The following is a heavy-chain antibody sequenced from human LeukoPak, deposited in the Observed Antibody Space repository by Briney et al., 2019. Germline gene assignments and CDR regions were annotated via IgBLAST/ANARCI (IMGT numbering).Heavy chain of an antibody. CDR1: GYTFTSYG. V-gene: IGHV1-18*01. CDR3: ARITYDFWSGYYMPDDP. D-gene: IGHD3-3*01. CDR2: ISIYNGNT. J-gene: IGHJ5*02. Sequence: GASVKVSCKASGYTFTSYGISWVRPAPGQGLEWMGWISIYNGNTDYAQKLRGGVTMTTDTSTSTAYLELRGLRSDDTAVYYCARITYDFWSGYYMPDDPWGQGTLVTVSS.